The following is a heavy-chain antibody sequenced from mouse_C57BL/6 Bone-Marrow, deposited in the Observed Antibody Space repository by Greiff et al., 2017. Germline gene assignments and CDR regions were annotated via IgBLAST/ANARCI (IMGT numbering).Heavy chain of an antibody. V-gene: IGHV1-74*01. CDR3: AIEDCYGSSYENAIDY. CDR2: IHPSDSDT. CDR1: GYTFTSYW. J-gene: IGHJ4*01. Sequence: QVQLQQPGAELVKPGASVKVSCKASGYTFTSYWMHWVKQRPGQGLEWIGRIHPSDSDTNYNQKFKGKATLTVDKSSSTAYMQLSSLTSEVSAVYSCAIEDCYGSSYENAIDYWGQGTSVTVSS. D-gene: IGHD1-1*01.